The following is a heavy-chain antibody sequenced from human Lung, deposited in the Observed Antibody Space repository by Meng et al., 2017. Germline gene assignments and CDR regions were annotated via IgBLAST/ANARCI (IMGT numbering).Heavy chain of an antibody. V-gene: IGHV3-30*01. Sequence: VELVGFGGGLVQPWGSLGHSCAASGFNFNTYAMHWVRQAPGKGLEWVSLMSFDGAQIYYSDSVRGRFTISRDNSKNTLYLQMNSLRAEDTAVYYCARDKPPNDVWGRGTLVTVSS. CDR3: ARDKPPNDV. CDR2: MSFDGAQI. CDR1: GFNFNTYA. J-gene: IGHJ2*01.